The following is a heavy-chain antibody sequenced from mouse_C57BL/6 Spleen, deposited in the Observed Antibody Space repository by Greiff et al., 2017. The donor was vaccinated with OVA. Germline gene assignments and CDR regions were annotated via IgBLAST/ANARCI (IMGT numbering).Heavy chain of an antibody. J-gene: IGHJ2*01. CDR3: ARSSYYSNYEDY. Sequence: VQLQQSGAELVRPGASVKLSCKASGYTFTDYYINWVKQRPGQGLEWIARIYPGSGNTYYNEKFKGKATLTAEKSSSTAYMQLSSLTSEDSAVYFCARSSYYSNYEDYWGQGTTLTVSS. CDR2: IYPGSGNT. V-gene: IGHV1-76*01. CDR1: GYTFTDYY. D-gene: IGHD2-5*01.